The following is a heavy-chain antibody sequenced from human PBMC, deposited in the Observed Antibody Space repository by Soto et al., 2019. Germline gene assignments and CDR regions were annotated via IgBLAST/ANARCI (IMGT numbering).Heavy chain of an antibody. CDR1: GFTFSSYG. D-gene: IGHD3-10*01. V-gene: IGHV3-30*18. CDR3: AKDLPWFGELLEYYFDY. CDR2: ISYDGSNK. Sequence: PGGSLRLSCAASGFTFSSYGMHWVRQAPGKGLDWVAVISYDGSNKYYADSVKGRFTISRDNSKNTLYLQMNSLRAEDTAVYYCAKDLPWFGELLEYYFDYWGQGTLVTGSS. J-gene: IGHJ4*02.